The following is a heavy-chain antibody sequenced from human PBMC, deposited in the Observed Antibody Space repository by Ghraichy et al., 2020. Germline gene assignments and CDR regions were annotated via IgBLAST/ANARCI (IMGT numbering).Heavy chain of an antibody. CDR3: ARGWYYYFDY. CDR2: THYRSKWYN. D-gene: IGHD6-13*01. CDR1: GDSVSSNSAT. V-gene: IGHV6-1*01. Sequence: SQTLSLTCAISGDSVSSNSATWNWIRQSPSRGLEWLGNTHYRSKWYNDYAVSVKSRITVNPDTSKNQFSLQLNFVTPEDTAVYYCARGWYYYFDYWGQGALVTVSS. J-gene: IGHJ4*02.